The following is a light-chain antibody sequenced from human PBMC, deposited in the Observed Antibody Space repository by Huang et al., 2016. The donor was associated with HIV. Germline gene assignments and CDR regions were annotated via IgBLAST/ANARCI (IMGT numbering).Light chain of an antibody. V-gene: IGKV1-39*01. CDR1: QTIRTF. Sequence: DIQMTQSPSFLSASVGDRVTITCRSNQTIRTFLNWYRQKQGTSPNLLIYSASTLQTGVSTRFNGGGSGTDFTLTITNVQYEDFATYYCQQSYVLPYTFGPGTKLEIK. CDR3: QQSYVLPYT. J-gene: IGKJ2*01. CDR2: SAS.